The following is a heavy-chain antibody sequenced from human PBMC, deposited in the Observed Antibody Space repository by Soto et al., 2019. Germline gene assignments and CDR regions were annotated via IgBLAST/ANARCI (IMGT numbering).Heavy chain of an antibody. V-gene: IGHV4-39*01. CDR1: GGSISSSSYY. CDR3: ASPQVVAAMGGY. D-gene: IGHD2-15*01. CDR2: IYYSGST. Sequence: QLQLQESGPGLVKPSETLSLTCTVSGGSISSSSYYWGWIRQPPGKGLEWIGSIYYSGSTYYNPPRKSRVTISVDTSKNQFSLKLSSVTAADTAVYYCASPQVVAAMGGYWGQGTLVTVSS. J-gene: IGHJ4*02.